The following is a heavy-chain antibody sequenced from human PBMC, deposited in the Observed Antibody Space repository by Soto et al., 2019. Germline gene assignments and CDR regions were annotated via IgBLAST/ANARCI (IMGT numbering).Heavy chain of an antibody. V-gene: IGHV4-4*02. CDR3: ARDPGGGAAP. CDR2: IYHSGST. D-gene: IGHD1-26*01. J-gene: IGHJ4*02. CDR1: GGSISSSNW. Sequence: QVQLQESGPGLVKPSGTLSLTCAVSGGSISSSNWWTWVRQPPGKGLEWIGEIYHSGSTNYNPSPKVGVTIPVAKSRTRSSLSLGSVPAPAPAVYSCARDPGGGAAPWGQGPLSPSPQ.